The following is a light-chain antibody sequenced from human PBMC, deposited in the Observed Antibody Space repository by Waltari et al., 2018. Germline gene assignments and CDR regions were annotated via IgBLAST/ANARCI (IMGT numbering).Light chain of an antibody. CDR1: QRVGAK. CDR3: QQYNNWPQT. CDR2: TTS. Sequence: EIEMTQSPATLSVSPGDRATLSCRASQRVGAKLAWYQQKPGQAPRLLIYTTSIRATGIPARFSGSGSGTEFTLTISSLQSEDFAVYHCQQYNNWPQTFGQGTKVEIK. J-gene: IGKJ1*01. V-gene: IGKV3-15*01.